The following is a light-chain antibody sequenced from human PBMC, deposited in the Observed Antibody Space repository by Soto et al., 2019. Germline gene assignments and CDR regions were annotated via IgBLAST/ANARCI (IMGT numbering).Light chain of an antibody. CDR2: GFS. Sequence: QSVLTQPASVSGSPGQSITISCTGTSTDVGRYNHVSWYHQHPANAPKLLINGFSYRPSGVSNRFSGSKSGNTASLSISGLHSDDEADYYCSSYTTNTTFVFGTGTKLTVL. J-gene: IGLJ1*01. CDR1: STDVGRYNH. CDR3: SSYTTNTTFV. V-gene: IGLV2-14*01.